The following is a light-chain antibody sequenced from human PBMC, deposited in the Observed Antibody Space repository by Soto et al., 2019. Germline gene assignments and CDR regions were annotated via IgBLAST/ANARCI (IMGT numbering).Light chain of an antibody. CDR2: GAS. V-gene: IGKV3-20*01. CDR3: QQYGSSPRT. CDR1: QSVSSSY. Sequence: EIVLTQSPGTLSLSPGERVTLSCRPSQSVSSSYLAWYQQKPGQAPRLLIYGASSRATGIPDRFSGSGSGTDFTLTISRLEPEDFAVYYCQQYGSSPRTFGQGTKVDIK. J-gene: IGKJ1*01.